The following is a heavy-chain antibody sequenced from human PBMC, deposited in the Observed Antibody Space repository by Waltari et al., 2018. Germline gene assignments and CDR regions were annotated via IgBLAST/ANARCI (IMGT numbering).Heavy chain of an antibody. V-gene: IGHV1-69*10. CDR1: GGTFSSYA. Sequence: QVQLVQSGAEVKKPGSSVKVSCKASGGTFSSYAISWVRQAPGQGLEWMGGIIPILGIANDAQKFQGRVTITADKSTSTAYMELSSLRSEDTAVYYCARGVGRFRDFYFDYWGQGTLVTVSS. CDR2: IIPILGIA. J-gene: IGHJ4*02. D-gene: IGHD3-10*01. CDR3: ARGVGRFRDFYFDY.